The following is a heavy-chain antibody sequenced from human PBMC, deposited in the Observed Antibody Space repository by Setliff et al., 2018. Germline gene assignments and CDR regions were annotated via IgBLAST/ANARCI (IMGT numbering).Heavy chain of an antibody. V-gene: IGHV4-38-2*01. CDR1: GFSISSGYY. CDR2: IHHSGKA. Sequence: PSETLSLTCAVSGFSISSGYYWGWIRQPPGKGLEWIVNIHHSGKAYYNPSLKSRVTMSVDTSKNQLSLTLSSVTAADTAVYYCVREGYSEYFQDWGRGTLVTVSS. CDR3: VREGYSEYFQD. D-gene: IGHD1-1*01. J-gene: IGHJ1*01.